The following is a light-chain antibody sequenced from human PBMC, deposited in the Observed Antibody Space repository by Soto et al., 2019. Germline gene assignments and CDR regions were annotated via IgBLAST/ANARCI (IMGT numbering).Light chain of an antibody. CDR3: SSYTSSNTGV. CDR2: DVS. J-gene: IGLJ2*01. Sequence: QSVLTQPASVSGSPGQSITISCTGTSSDVGGYDYVSWYQHHPGKAPKLMIYDVSNRPSGVSNRFSGSKSGNTASLTISGLQAEEEADYSCSSYTSSNTGVFGGGTKLTVL. CDR1: SSDVGGYDY. V-gene: IGLV2-14*03.